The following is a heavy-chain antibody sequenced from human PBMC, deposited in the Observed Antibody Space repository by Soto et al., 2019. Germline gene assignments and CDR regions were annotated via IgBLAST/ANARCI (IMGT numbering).Heavy chain of an antibody. CDR1: GFTFNNYG. J-gene: IGHJ6*02. D-gene: IGHD6-13*01. CDR3: ARRQISTPTRGAASARGVMDV. CDR2: IWNDGNGY. Sequence: QVQLVESGGGVVQPGRSLRLSCAASGFTFNNYGMHWVRQAPGKGLEWVAVIWNDGNGYYYANSVKGRFTISRDNSKNTLYLQMSGLRVEDNAVYYCARRQISTPTRGAASARGVMDVWGQGTTVTVSS. V-gene: IGHV3-33*01.